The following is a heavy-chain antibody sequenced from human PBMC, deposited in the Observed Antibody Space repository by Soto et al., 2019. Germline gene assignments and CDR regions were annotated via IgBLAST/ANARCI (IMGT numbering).Heavy chain of an antibody. J-gene: IGHJ6*03. Sequence: SETLSLTCTANGGSVNGYYWSWIRQPPGMGLEWIGEINHSGSTNYNPSLKSRVTISVDTSKNQFSLKLSSVTAADTAVYHCAGGGYCSGGSCYWRQRYYMDVWGKGTTVTVSS. CDR1: GGSVNGYY. CDR2: INHSGST. V-gene: IGHV4-34*01. D-gene: IGHD2-15*01. CDR3: AGGGYCSGGSCYWRQRYYMDV.